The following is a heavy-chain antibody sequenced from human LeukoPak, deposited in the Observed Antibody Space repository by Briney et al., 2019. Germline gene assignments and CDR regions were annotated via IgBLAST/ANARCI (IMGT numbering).Heavy chain of an antibody. CDR2: ISYDGSNK. J-gene: IGHJ3*02. V-gene: IGHV3-30*04. CDR1: GFTFSSYA. Sequence: PGGSLRLSCAASGFTFSSYAMHWVRQAPGKGLEWVAVISYDGSNKYYADSVKGRFTISRDNSKNTLYLQVNSLRAEDTAVYYCARDLGSSSWSPPGAFDIWGQGTMVTVSS. D-gene: IGHD6-13*01. CDR3: ARDLGSSSWSPPGAFDI.